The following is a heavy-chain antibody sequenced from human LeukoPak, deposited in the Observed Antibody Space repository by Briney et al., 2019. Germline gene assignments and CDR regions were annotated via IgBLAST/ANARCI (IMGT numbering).Heavy chain of an antibody. CDR1: GFTFSSYS. J-gene: IGHJ4*02. CDR3: ARPELPGWSVLFDF. V-gene: IGHV3-21*01. D-gene: IGHD2-15*01. Sequence: GGSLRLSCAASGFTFSSYSMNWVRQAPGKGPEWVSSISSSSSYIYYADSVKGRFTISRDNAGNSLSLQMNSLRAEDTAVYYCARPELPGWSVLFDFWGQGTLVTVSS. CDR2: ISSSSSYI.